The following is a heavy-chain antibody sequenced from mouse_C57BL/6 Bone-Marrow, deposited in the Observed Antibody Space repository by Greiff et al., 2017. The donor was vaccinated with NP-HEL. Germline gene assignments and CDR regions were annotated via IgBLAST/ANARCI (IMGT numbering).Heavy chain of an antibody. CDR2: ISSGGDYI. V-gene: IGHV5-9-1*02. CDR1: GFTFSSYA. Sequence: EVQGVESGEGLVKPGGSLKLSCAASGFTFSSYAMSWVRQTPEKRLEWVAYISSGGDYIYYADTVKGRFTISRDNARNTLYLQMSSLKSEDTAMYYCTRDPHHYGPFAYWGQGTLVTVSA. CDR3: TRDPHHYGPFAY. J-gene: IGHJ3*01. D-gene: IGHD1-2*01.